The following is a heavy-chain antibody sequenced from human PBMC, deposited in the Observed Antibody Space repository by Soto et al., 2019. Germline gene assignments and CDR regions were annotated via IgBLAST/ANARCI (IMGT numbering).Heavy chain of an antibody. CDR1: GGTFSSYT. J-gene: IGHJ3*02. D-gene: IGHD6-19*01. V-gene: IGHV1-69*02. CDR3: ASYIAVADEIRLDAFDI. Sequence: SVQASCKASGGTFSSYTISWVRHAPGQGLEWMGRIIPILGIANYAQKFQGRVTITADKSTSTAYMELSSLRSEDTAVYYCASYIAVADEIRLDAFDIWGQATMVTVS. CDR2: IIPILGIA.